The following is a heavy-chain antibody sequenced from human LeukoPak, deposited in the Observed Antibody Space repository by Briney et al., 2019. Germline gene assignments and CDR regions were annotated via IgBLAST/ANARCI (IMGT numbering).Heavy chain of an antibody. CDR2: IYYSGST. J-gene: IGHJ6*03. V-gene: IGHV4-59*01. Sequence: SETLSLTCTVSAGSISLYNTYYWNWIRQPPGKGLEWIGYIYYSGSTNYNPSLKSRVTISVDTSKNQFSLKLSSVTAADTAVYYCASQAVAGTGFYYYMDVWGKGTTVTVSS. D-gene: IGHD6-19*01. CDR3: ASQAVAGTGFYYYMDV. CDR1: AGSISLYNTYY.